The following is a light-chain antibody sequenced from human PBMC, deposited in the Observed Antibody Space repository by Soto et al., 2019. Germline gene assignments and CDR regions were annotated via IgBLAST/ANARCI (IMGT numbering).Light chain of an antibody. J-gene: IGKJ3*01. CDR1: QSVSSY. Sequence: EIVLTQSPATLSLSPGERATLSCRASQSVSSYLAWYQQKPGQAPRLLIYDASNRATGIPARFSGSGSGTDCTLTISSREPEEWAGYNCQQRSSRFTFGPGTKVDIK. V-gene: IGKV3-11*01. CDR3: QQRSSRFT. CDR2: DAS.